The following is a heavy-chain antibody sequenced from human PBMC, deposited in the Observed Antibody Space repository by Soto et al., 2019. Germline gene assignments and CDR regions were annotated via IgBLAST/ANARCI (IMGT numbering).Heavy chain of an antibody. CDR1: GFTFSSYW. V-gene: IGHV3-7*01. CDR3: ARDRFSSGIAVDRICDY. J-gene: IGHJ4*02. D-gene: IGHD6-19*01. CDR2: IKQDGSEK. Sequence: EVQLVESGGGLVQPGGSLRLSCAASGFTFSSYWMSWVRQAPGKGLEWVANIKQDGSEKYYVDSVKGRFTNSRDNAKNSLYLQMNSLRAEDTAVYYCARDRFSSGIAVDRICDYWGQGTLVTVSS.